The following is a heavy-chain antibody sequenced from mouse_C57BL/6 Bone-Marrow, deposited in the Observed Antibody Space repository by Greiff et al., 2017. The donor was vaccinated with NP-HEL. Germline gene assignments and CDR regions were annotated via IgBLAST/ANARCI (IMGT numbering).Heavy chain of an antibody. CDR3: ARWGTTVVARYFDY. D-gene: IGHD1-1*01. CDR1: GYTFTSYW. V-gene: IGHV1-69*01. J-gene: IGHJ2*01. CDR2: IDPSDSYT. Sequence: QVQLQQPGAELVMPGASVKLSCKASGYTFTSYWMHWVKQRPGQGLEWIGEIDPSDSYTSYNQKFKGKSTLTVDKSSSTAYMQLSSLTSEDSAVYYCARWGTTVVARYFDYWGQGTTLTVSS.